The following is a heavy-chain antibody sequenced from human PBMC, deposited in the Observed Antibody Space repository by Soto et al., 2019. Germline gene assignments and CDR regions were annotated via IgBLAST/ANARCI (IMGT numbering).Heavy chain of an antibody. CDR1: GDSISGYY. CDR3: ARARTSVAVAGFDF. D-gene: IGHD6-19*01. CDR2: IYYSGST. J-gene: IGHJ4*02. V-gene: IGHV4-59*01. Sequence: SETLSLTCTVSGDSISGYYWNWIRQPPGKGLEWIGYIYYSGSTNYNPSIKSRVTISVDTSKNQFSLRLSSVTAADTAVYYCARARTSVAVAGFDFWGQGTLVTVSS.